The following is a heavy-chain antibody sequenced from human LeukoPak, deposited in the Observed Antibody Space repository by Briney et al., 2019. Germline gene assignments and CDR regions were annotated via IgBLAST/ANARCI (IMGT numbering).Heavy chain of an antibody. V-gene: IGHV4-39*07. J-gene: IGHJ4*02. D-gene: IGHD6-19*01. CDR2: IYYSGST. CDR3: ARERYIAVAGTGERPWFDY. CDR1: GGSISSSSYY. Sequence: SETLSLTCTVSGGSISSSSYYWGWTRQPPGKGLEWIGSIYYSGSTYYNPSLKSRVTISVDTSKNQFSLKLSSVTAADTAVYYCARERYIAVAGTGERPWFDYWGQGTLVTVSS.